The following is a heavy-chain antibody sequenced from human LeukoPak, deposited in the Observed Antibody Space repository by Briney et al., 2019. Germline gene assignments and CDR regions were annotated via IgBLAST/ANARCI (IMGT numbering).Heavy chain of an antibody. J-gene: IGHJ4*02. Sequence: SETLSLTCTVSGGSISSYYWSWIRQPPGQGLEWMGYIYYSGTTNYNPSLKSRVTISVATSKNQFSLRRSSVTAADTAVYYCARRIALAGTVFDYWGQGILVTVSS. CDR1: GGSISSYY. CDR3: ARRIALAGTVFDY. CDR2: IYYSGTT. D-gene: IGHD6-19*01. V-gene: IGHV4-59*08.